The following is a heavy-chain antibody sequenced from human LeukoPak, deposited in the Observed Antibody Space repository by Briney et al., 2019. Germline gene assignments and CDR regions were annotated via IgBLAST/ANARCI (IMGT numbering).Heavy chain of an antibody. V-gene: IGHV1-46*01. CDR2: INPSGGST. CDR3: ARLRIAAAPVDY. D-gene: IGHD6-13*01. J-gene: IGHJ4*02. CDR1: GYTFTSYY. Sequence: ASVKVSCKASGYTFTSYYMHWVRQAPGQGLEWMGIINPSGGSTSYAQKFQGRVTMTTDTSTSTAYMELRSLRSDDTAVYYCARLRIAAAPVDYWGQGTLVTVSS.